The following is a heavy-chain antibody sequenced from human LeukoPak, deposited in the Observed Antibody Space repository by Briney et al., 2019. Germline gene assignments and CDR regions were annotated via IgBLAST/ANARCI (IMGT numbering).Heavy chain of an antibody. Sequence: GGSLRLSCAASGFTFSSYAMSWVRQAPGKGLEWVSAISGSGGSTYYADSVKGRFTISRDNSKNTLYLQMNSLRAEDTAVYYCARVRDAYNYFHYWGQGTLVTVSS. CDR1: GFTFSSYA. J-gene: IGHJ4*02. V-gene: IGHV3-23*01. CDR2: ISGSGGST. D-gene: IGHD2-2*01. CDR3: ARVRDAYNYFHY.